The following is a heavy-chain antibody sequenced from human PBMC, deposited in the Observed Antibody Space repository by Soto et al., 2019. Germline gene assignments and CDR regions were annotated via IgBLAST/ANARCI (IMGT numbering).Heavy chain of an antibody. CDR1: GFTFSSYS. D-gene: IGHD2-21*02. CDR3: ARDSHIVVVTAFDY. CDR2: ISSSSSYI. V-gene: IGHV3-21*01. J-gene: IGHJ4*02. Sequence: RRLSCSASGFTFSSYSMNLVRQAPGKGLEWVSSISSSSSYIYYADSVKGRFTISRDNAKNSLYLQMNSLRAEDTAVYYCARDSHIVVVTAFDYWGQGTLVTVSS.